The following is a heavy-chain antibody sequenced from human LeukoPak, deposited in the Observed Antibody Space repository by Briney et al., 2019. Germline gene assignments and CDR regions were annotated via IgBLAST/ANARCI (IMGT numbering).Heavy chain of an antibody. V-gene: IGHV3-20*01. CDR2: INWNGGST. CDR1: GFTFDDYG. D-gene: IGHD4-17*01. J-gene: IGHJ4*02. CDR3: ARATVTTSSIDY. Sequence: GGSLRLSCAASGFTFDDYGMSWVRQAPGKGLEWVSGINWNGGSTGYADSVKGRFTISRDNAKNSLYLQMNSLGAEDTALYHCARATVTTSSIDYWGQGTLVTVSS.